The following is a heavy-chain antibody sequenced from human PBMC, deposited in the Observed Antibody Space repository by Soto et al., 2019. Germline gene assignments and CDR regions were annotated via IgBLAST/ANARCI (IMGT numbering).Heavy chain of an antibody. CDR3: AKGQVAGYQPTAGYFDY. D-gene: IGHD6-19*01. V-gene: IGHV4-31*03. Sequence: FLTCTVSDVSGASISSASYYWSWVRQHPGKGLEWIGFIGYTGDTQYNPSLKSRLALSIDTSKNPFPLSLNSVTAPDTAVYYCAKGQVAGYQPTAGYFDYWGQGTLVTVSS. CDR2: IGYTGDT. J-gene: IGHJ4*03. CDR1: DVSGASISSASYY.